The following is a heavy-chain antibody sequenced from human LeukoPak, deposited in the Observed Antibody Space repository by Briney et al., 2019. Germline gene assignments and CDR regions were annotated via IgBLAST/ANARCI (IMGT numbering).Heavy chain of an antibody. CDR2: VFYNGNA. CDR3: ARSASLPPYYFDY. D-gene: IGHD2-15*01. J-gene: IGHJ4*02. V-gene: IGHV4-31*03. Sequence: SETLSLTCTVSDDSVSSGAYYWSWIRQHPGKSLEWIGYVFYNGNAFYNPSLESRLTISVDTSKKQFSLKLKSVTAADTALYYCARSASLPPYYFDYWGQGTLVTVSS. CDR1: DDSVSSGAYY.